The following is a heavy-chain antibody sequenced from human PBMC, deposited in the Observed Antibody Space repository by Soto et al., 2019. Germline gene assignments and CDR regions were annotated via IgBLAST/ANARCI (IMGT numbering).Heavy chain of an antibody. J-gene: IGHJ5*02. CDR2: MNPNSGNT. CDR1: GYTFTSYD. D-gene: IGHD6-19*01. Sequence: ASVKVSCKASGYTFTSYDINWVRQATGQGLEWMGWMNPNSGNTGYAQKFQGRVTMTRNTSISTDYMELSSMRSEDTAVYYCARGKQSRYQWATLNWFDPWGQLTLVTVSS. V-gene: IGHV1-8*01. CDR3: ARGKQSRYQWATLNWFDP.